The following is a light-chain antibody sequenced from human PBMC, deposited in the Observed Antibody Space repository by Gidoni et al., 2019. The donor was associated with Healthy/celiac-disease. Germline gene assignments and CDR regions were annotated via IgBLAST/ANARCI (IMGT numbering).Light chain of an antibody. CDR1: HSISSY. CDR3: QQSYSTPPT. CDR2: AAS. V-gene: IGKV1-39*01. J-gene: IGKJ4*01. Sequence: DIQMNQSPSSLSASVGDKVNITCRASHSISSYLNWYQQKPGKAPKLLIYAASSLQSGVPSRFSGSGSGTDFTITISRLQPDDFATYYCQQSYSTPPTFGGGTKVEIK.